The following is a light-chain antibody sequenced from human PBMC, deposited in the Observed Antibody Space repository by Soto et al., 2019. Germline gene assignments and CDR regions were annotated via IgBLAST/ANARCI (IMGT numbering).Light chain of an antibody. J-gene: IGLJ7*01. V-gene: IGLV1-44*01. CDR2: GNN. CDR1: SSNIGSNT. CDR3: ASWDDTLNVAV. Sequence: QSVLTQPPSASGTPGQRVTISCSGSSSNIGSNTVNWYQQLPGTATKLLIYGNNERPSGVPDRFSGSKSGTSGSLAISGLQSEDEADYYCASWDDTLNVAVFGGGTQLTVL.